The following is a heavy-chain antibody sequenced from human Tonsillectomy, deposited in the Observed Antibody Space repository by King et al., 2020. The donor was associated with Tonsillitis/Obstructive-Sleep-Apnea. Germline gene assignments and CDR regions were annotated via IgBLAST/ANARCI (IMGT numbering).Heavy chain of an antibody. V-gene: IGHV3-30*18. Sequence: VQLVESGGGVVQPGRSLRLSCAASGFTFNSYGMHWVRQAPGKGLEWVAVISYDGSSKYHADSVKGRFTISRDNSKNTLYLQMNSLRAEDTAVYYCAKDLEYGDYYYTMDGWGQGTTVTVSS. CDR2: ISYDGSSK. CDR1: GFTFNSYG. CDR3: AKDLEYGDYYYTMDG. D-gene: IGHD4-17*01. J-gene: IGHJ6*02.